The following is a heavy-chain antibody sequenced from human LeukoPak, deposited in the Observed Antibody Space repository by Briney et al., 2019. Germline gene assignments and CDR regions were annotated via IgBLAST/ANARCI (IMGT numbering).Heavy chain of an antibody. J-gene: IGHJ5*02. CDR1: GFTFSSYS. D-gene: IGHD6-13*01. CDR2: ISSSSSAI. V-gene: IGHV3-48*01. CDR3: ARSQSSYHPGNWFDP. Sequence: SGGSLRLSCAASGFTFSSYSMNWVRQAPGKGLEWVSYISSSSSAIYYADSVKGRFTISRDNAKNSLYLQMNSLRAEDTAVYYCARSQSSYHPGNWFDPWGQGTLVTVSS.